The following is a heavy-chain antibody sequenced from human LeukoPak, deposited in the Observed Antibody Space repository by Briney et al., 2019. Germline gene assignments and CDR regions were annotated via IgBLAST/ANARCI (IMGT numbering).Heavy chain of an antibody. V-gene: IGHV3-21*01. CDR1: GFTFSSHS. Sequence: QPGGSLRLSCAASGFTFSSHSMNWVRQAPGKGLEWVSSISSSSIYIYYADSVKGRFTISRDNAKNSLYLQMNSLRAEDTAVYYCARGYNNYGYVFDIWGQGTVVTVSS. CDR2: ISSSSIYI. D-gene: IGHD4-11*01. J-gene: IGHJ3*02. CDR3: ARGYNNYGYVFDI.